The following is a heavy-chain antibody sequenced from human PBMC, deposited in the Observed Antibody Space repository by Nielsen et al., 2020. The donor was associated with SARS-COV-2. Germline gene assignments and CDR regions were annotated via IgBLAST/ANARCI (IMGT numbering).Heavy chain of an antibody. CDR2: INDSGGI. D-gene: IGHD6-13*01. CDR1: GFTFRSHA. V-gene: IGHV4-34*10. Sequence: GSLRLSCAASGFTFRSHAMTWVRQTPGKGLEWLGEINDSGGINYNPSLSRRLTLSVDPSKNQFSLKLASLTAADTAFYYCARRNRLAAPGAHFDLWGRDSLVTVS. CDR3: ARRNRLAAPGAHFDL. J-gene: IGHJ2*01.